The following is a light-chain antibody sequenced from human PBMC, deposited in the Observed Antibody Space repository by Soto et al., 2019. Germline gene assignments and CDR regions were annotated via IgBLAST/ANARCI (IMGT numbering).Light chain of an antibody. CDR1: QSVSSN. V-gene: IGKV3-15*01. CDR2: GAS. J-gene: IGKJ1*01. Sequence: EIVMTQSPATLSVSPGERATLSCRASQSVSSNLAWYQQKPGQAPRRPIYGASTRATGIPARFSGSGSGTEFTLTISSLQSEDFAVYYCQQYNNWPPVTFGQGTKVDIK. CDR3: QQYNNWPPVT.